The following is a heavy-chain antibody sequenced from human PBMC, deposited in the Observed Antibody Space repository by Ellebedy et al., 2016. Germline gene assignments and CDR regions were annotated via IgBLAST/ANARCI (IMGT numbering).Heavy chain of an antibody. CDR2: INPNNGGR. V-gene: IGHV1-2*02. CDR1: GYTFTDPY. Sequence: ASVKVSCKASGYTFTDPYMHWVRQAPGQGLEWMGWINPNNGGRKYAQQFQGRVTLTRDTSISPAYMGLSRLKSDDTAMYYCTRGFSIAVAGNWFDPWGQGTLVTVSS. D-gene: IGHD6-19*01. J-gene: IGHJ5*02. CDR3: TRGFSIAVAGNWFDP.